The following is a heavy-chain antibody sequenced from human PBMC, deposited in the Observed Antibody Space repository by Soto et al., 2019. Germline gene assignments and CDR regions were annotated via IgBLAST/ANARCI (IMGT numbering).Heavy chain of an antibody. CDR2: IYPGDSDT. J-gene: IGHJ6*02. CDR1: GYSFTSYW. Sequence: GDSLNISCKGSGYSFTSYWIGWLRQMPGKGLVWMGIIYPGDSDTRYSPSFQGQVTISADKSMSTAYLQRSSLKASDTAMYYCASPHVGSYYYYGMDFLGQGTTVTVSS. V-gene: IGHV5-51*01. D-gene: IGHD1-26*01. CDR3: ASPHVGSYYYYGMDF.